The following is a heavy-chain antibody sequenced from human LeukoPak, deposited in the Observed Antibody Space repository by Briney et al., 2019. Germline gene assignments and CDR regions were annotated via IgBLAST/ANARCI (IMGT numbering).Heavy chain of an antibody. CDR3: ARADSSRARIVY. D-gene: IGHD3-22*01. CDR2: IYYSGST. CDR1: GGSISSYY. V-gene: IGHV4-59*01. J-gene: IGHJ4*02. Sequence: SETLSLTCTVSGGSISSYYWSWIRQPPGKGLEWIGYIYYSGSTNYNPSLKSRVTISVDTSKNQFSLKLSSVTAADTAVYYCARADSSRARIVYWGQGTLVTVSS.